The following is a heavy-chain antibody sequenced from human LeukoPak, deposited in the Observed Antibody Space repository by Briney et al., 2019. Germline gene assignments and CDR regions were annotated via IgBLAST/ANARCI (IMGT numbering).Heavy chain of an antibody. Sequence: HPGGSLRLSCAASGLTFSSYAMSWVRQAPGKELEWVSDISGTGGSTYYADSVKGRFAISRDNSKNTLYLLMNSLRAEDTAIYYCARTRTTPAHFDYWGQGTLVTVSS. CDR2: ISGTGGST. V-gene: IGHV3-23*01. D-gene: IGHD1-1*01. CDR3: ARTRTTPAHFDY. CDR1: GLTFSSYA. J-gene: IGHJ4*02.